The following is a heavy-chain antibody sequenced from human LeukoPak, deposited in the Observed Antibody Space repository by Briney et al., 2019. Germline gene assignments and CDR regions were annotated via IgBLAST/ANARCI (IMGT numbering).Heavy chain of an antibody. Sequence: PSETLSLTCTVSGYSISGGYYWGWIRQPPGKGLEWIGSIFHSGTSYYNTSLKSRVTISVATSKNQFSLKLSSVTAADTAVYYCAGEYYDYAWGSYRLDYWGQGTLVTVSS. CDR2: IFHSGTS. CDR3: AGEYYDYAWGSYRLDY. V-gene: IGHV4-38-2*02. CDR1: GYSISGGYY. D-gene: IGHD3-16*02. J-gene: IGHJ4*02.